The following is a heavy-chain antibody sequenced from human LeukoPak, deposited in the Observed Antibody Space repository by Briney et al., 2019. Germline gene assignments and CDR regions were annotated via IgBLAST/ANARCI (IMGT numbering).Heavy chain of an antibody. CDR1: SGSISSSNW. Sequence: PSGTLSLTCAVSSGSISSSNWRSWVRQPPGKGLEWIGEIYHSGSTNYNPSLKSRVTISVDKSKNQFSLKLSSVTAADTAVYYCARVWFGESYFDYWGQGTLVTVSS. J-gene: IGHJ4*02. CDR3: ARVWFGESYFDY. D-gene: IGHD3-10*01. CDR2: IYHSGST. V-gene: IGHV4-4*02.